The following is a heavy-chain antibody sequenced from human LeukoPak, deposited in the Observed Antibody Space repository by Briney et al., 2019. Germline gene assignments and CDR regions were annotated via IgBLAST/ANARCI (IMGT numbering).Heavy chain of an antibody. CDR3: AKDRETTASGTFDY. CDR1: GFTFSNYG. V-gene: IGHV3-30*18. CDR2: ISEDGINK. D-gene: IGHD6-13*01. Sequence: PGRSLRLSCAASGFTFSNYGMHCVRQAPGKGLEWVAGISEDGINKYYADSVKARFTIFRDNSNNTLFLEMNNLRADDTAVYYCAKDRETTASGTFDYWGQGALVTVSS. J-gene: IGHJ4*02.